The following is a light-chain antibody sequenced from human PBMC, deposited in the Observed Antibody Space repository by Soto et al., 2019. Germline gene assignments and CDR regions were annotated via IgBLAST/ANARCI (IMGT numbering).Light chain of an antibody. J-gene: IGKJ2*01. V-gene: IGKV1-5*03. CDR3: RHYNTYTPPYT. CDR1: QSISYW. Sequence: DIQMTQSPSTLSASVGDRVTITCRASQSISYWLAWYQQKPGKAPNLLIYKATSLESGVPSRVSGSGSGTEFTLTITSLQPEDVATYDCRHYNTYTPPYTFGQGTRLEIK. CDR2: KAT.